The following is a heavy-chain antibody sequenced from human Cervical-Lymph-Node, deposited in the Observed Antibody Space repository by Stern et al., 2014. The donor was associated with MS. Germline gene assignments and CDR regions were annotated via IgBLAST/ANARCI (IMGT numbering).Heavy chain of an antibody. D-gene: IGHD6-13*01. J-gene: IGHJ4*02. CDR2: FYVGDSDS. CDR1: GYSFTSYW. V-gene: IGHV5-51*01. Sequence: VQLVQSGAEVKKPGESLKISCKGSGYSFTSYWIGWVRQMPGKGLEWLGNFYVGDSDSRYSPSFQGQVTISADRSISTAYLQWSSLKVSDTAMYYCVRLAAGGAAEGFDYWGQGTLVTVSS. CDR3: VRLAAGGAAEGFDY.